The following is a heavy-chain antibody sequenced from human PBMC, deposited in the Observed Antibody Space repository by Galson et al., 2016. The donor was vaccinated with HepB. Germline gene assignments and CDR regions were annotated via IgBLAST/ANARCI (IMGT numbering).Heavy chain of an antibody. D-gene: IGHD1-1*01. Sequence: SVKVSCKASGYIFSSYGITWVRQAPGQGLEWMGWISGYNGNTKYAQTFQGRVSMSTDTSTSTVHMELRSLRYDDTAVYYCARDALLLTQHGMIDFWGQGTLVSVSS. J-gene: IGHJ4*02. V-gene: IGHV1-18*01. CDR3: ARDALLLTQHGMIDF. CDR1: GYIFSSYG. CDR2: ISGYNGNT.